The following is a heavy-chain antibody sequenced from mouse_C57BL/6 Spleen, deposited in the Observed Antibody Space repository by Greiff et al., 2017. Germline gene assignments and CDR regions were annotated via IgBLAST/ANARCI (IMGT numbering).Heavy chain of an antibody. CDR2: ISSGGSYT. V-gene: IGHV5-6*02. CDR1: GFTFSSYG. CDR3: ARHEGTGTMYYAMDY. Sequence: DVKLVESGGDLVKPGGSLKLSCAASGFTFSSYGMSWVRQTPDKRLEWVATISSGGSYTYYPDSVKGRFTISRDNAKNTLYLQMSSLKSEDTAMYYCARHEGTGTMYYAMDYWGQGTSVTVSS. J-gene: IGHJ4*01. D-gene: IGHD4-1*01.